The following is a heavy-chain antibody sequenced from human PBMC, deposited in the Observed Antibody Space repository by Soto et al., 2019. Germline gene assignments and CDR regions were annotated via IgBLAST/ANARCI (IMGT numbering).Heavy chain of an antibody. V-gene: IGHV4-59*01. Sequence: SETLSLTCTVSGGSIISDYWSWILQPPGKGLEWIGYIYYSGSTNYNPSLKSRVTISVDTSKNQFSLKLSSVTAADTAVYYCARGQEVRAFNWFDPWGQGTLVTVSS. D-gene: IGHD3-10*01. CDR3: ARGQEVRAFNWFDP. CDR2: IYYSGST. J-gene: IGHJ5*02. CDR1: GGSIISDY.